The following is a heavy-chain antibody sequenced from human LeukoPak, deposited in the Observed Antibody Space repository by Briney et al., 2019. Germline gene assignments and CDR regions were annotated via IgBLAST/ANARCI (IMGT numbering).Heavy chain of an antibody. J-gene: IGHJ4*02. CDR3: ARVFHTAMEPAFDY. V-gene: IGHV3-21*01. Sequence: PGGSLRLSCAASGFTFSSYWMSWVRQAPGKGLEWVSSISSSSSYIYYADSVKGRFTISRDNAKNSLYLQMNSLRAEDTAVYYCARVFHTAMEPAFDYWGQGTLVTVSS. CDR2: ISSSSSYI. D-gene: IGHD5-18*01. CDR1: GFTFSSYW.